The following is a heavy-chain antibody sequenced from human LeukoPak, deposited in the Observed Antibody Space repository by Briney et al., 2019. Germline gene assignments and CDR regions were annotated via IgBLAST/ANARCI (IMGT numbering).Heavy chain of an antibody. CDR2: IDYSGST. CDR1: GGSISSSSYY. J-gene: IGHJ4*02. CDR3: ARNSVPTRIVGATRYFDY. D-gene: IGHD1-26*01. V-gene: IGHV4-39*01. Sequence: SETLSLTCTVSGGSISSSSYYWGWTRQPPWKGLEWIGRIDYSGSTYYNPSLKSRVTISVDTSKNQFSLKLSSVTAADTAVYYCARNSVPTRIVGATRYFDYWGQGTLVTVSS.